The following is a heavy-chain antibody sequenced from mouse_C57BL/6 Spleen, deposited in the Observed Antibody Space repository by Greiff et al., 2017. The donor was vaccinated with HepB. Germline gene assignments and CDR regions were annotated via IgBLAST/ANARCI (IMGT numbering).Heavy chain of an antibody. CDR2: IYPGDGDT. CDR1: GYAFSSSW. D-gene: IGHD1-1*01. Sequence: VKLQESGPELVKPGASVKISCKASGYAFSSSWMNWVKQRPGKGLEWIGRIYPGDGDTNYNGKFKGKATLTADKSSSTAYMQLSSLTSEDSAVYFCARRGLRSYYYAMDYWGQGTSVTVSS. V-gene: IGHV1-82*01. J-gene: IGHJ4*01. CDR3: ARRGLRSYYYAMDY.